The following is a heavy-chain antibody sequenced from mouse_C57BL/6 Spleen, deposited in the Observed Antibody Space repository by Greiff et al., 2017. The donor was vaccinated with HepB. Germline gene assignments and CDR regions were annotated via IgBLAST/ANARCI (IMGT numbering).Heavy chain of an antibody. D-gene: IGHD2-10*02. CDR3: ARHETGYGNYERRYFDY. V-gene: IGHV1-62-2*01. Sequence: QVQLQQSGAELVKPGASVKLSCKASGYTFTEYTIHWVKQRSGQGLEWIGWFYPGSGSIKYNEKFKDKATLTADKSSSTVYMELSRLTSEDSAVYFCARHETGYGNYERRYFDYWGQGTTLTVSS. CDR1: GYTFTEYT. J-gene: IGHJ2*01. CDR2: FYPGSGSI.